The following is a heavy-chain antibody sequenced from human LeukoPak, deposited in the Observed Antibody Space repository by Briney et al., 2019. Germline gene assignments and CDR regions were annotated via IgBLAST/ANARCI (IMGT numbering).Heavy chain of an antibody. CDR3: ARELGGNWFDP. V-gene: IGHV4-4*07. D-gene: IGHD2-15*01. CDR2: IYTSGST. J-gene: IGHJ5*02. CDR1: GGSISSYY. Sequence: SETLSLTCTVSGGSISSYYWSWIRQPAGKGLGWIGRIYTSGSTNYNPSLKSRVTMSVDTSKNQFSLKLSSVTAADTAVYYCARELGGNWFDPWGQGTLVTVSS.